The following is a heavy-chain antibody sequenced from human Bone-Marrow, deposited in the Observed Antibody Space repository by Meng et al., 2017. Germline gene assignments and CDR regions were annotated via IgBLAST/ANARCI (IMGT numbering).Heavy chain of an antibody. V-gene: IGHV3-23*01. CDR3: AKDGRYSGYGGMGRAFDY. Sequence: GGSLRLSCAASGFTFSSYAMSWVRQAPGKGLEWVSAISGSGGSTYYADPVKGRFTISRDNSKNTLYLQMNSLRAEDTAVYYCAKDGRYSGYGGMGRAFDYWGQGTLVTVSS. CDR1: GFTFSSYA. CDR2: ISGSGGST. J-gene: IGHJ4*02. D-gene: IGHD5-12*01.